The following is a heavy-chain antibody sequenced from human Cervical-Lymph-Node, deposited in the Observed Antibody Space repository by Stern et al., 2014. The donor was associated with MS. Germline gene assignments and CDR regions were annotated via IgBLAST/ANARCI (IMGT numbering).Heavy chain of an antibody. CDR3: ARGTRWLTPDY. CDR2: IYSGVST. CDR1: GFTVSSNY. J-gene: IGHJ4*02. D-gene: IGHD6-19*01. Sequence: EVQLLESGGGLIQPGGSLRLSCAASGFTVSSNYMSWVRQAPGKGLEWVSFIYSGVSTYYADSVKGRFTISRDISKNTLYLQMNSLRAEDTAVYYCARGTRWLTPDYWGQGTLVTVSS. V-gene: IGHV3-53*01.